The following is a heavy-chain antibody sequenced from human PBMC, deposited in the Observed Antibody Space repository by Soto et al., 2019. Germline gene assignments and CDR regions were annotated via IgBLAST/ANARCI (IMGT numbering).Heavy chain of an antibody. V-gene: IGHV3-23*01. CDR1: GFTFSSYA. CDR2: ISGSGGST. J-gene: IGHJ5*02. Sequence: GGSLRLSCAASGFTFSSYAMSWVRQAPGKGLEWVPAISGSGGSTYYADSVKGRFTISRDNSKNTLYLQMNSLRAEDTAVYYCAKDRGDIVVVVANWFDPWGQGTLVTVSS. CDR3: AKDRGDIVVVVANWFDP. D-gene: IGHD2-15*01.